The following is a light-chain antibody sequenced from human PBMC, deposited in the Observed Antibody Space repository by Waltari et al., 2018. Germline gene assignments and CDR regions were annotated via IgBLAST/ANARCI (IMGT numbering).Light chain of an antibody. CDR3: AAWDDGLSGPV. Sequence: QSVLTQPPSVSGTPGQGVTISCSGSSSKIGTNYVYWYQQLPRTAPNLLIFRNDQRPSGVPDRFSASKSGTSASLAISVLRSEDEADYYCAAWDDGLSGPVFGGGTKLTVL. CDR1: SSKIGTNY. CDR2: RND. V-gene: IGLV1-47*01. J-gene: IGLJ3*02.